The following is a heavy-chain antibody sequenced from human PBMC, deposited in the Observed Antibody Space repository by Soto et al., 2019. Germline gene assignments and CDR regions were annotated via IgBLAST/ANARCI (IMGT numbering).Heavy chain of an antibody. Sequence: SVKVSYKASGGPFISYAISWVRQAPGQGLEWMGGIIPIFGTANYAQKFQGRVTITADESTSTAYMELSSLRSEDTAVYYCAREGYYGSGPYGMDVWGQGTTVTVSS. CDR2: IIPIFGTA. D-gene: IGHD3-10*01. CDR3: AREGYYGSGPYGMDV. CDR1: GGPFISYA. J-gene: IGHJ6*02. V-gene: IGHV1-69*01.